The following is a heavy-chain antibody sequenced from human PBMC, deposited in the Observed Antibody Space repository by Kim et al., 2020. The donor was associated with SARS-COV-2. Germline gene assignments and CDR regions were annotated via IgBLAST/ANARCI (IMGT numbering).Heavy chain of an antibody. D-gene: IGHD2-21*02. CDR1: GGTFSSYT. CDR2: IIPILGIA. Sequence: SVKVSCKASGGTFSSYTISWVRQAPGQGLEWMGRIIPILGIANYAQKFQGRVTITADKSTSTAYMELSSLRSEDTAVYYCATIKGGNSGSWYFDLWGRGTLVTVSS. J-gene: IGHJ2*01. V-gene: IGHV1-69*02. CDR3: ATIKGGNSGSWYFDL.